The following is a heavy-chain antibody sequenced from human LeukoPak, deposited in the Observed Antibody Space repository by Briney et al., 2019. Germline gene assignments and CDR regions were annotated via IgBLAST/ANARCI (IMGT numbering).Heavy chain of an antibody. J-gene: IGHJ4*02. CDR3: ARDSGSSPTFDY. V-gene: IGHV4-59*01. D-gene: IGHD1-26*01. Sequence: SETLSLTCTVSGGSISNSFWSWIRQSPGKGLEWIAYIYYTGNTKYNPSLKRRVTISVDTSKNQFSLRLTSVTADDTAVYYCARDSGSSPTFDYWGQGTLVTVSS. CDR2: IYYTGNT. CDR1: GGSISNSF.